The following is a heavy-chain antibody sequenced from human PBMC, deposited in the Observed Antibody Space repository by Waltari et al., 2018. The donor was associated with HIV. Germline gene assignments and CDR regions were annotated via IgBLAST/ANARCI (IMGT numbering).Heavy chain of an antibody. CDR1: GNTFTRYG. V-gene: IGHV1-18*01. CDR2: ISAYNGNT. D-gene: IGHD3-22*01. J-gene: IGHJ6*02. Sequence: QVQLVQSGAEVKKPGASVKVSCKASGNTFTRYGISWVRQAPGQGLEWMGWISAYNGNTNYAQKLQCRVSMTTETSTSTAYMELRSLRSDDTAVYYCARLTHYYDTSGPDYYYYGMDVWGQGTTVTVSS. CDR3: ARLTHYYDTSGPDYYYYGMDV.